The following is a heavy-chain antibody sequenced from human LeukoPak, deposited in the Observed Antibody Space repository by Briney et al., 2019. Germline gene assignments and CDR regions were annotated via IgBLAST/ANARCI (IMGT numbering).Heavy chain of an antibody. CDR1: GFTLSDYW. CDR2: IKRDGSEK. J-gene: IGHJ4*02. CDR3: ARGVKFYYDSSGYSEDF. D-gene: IGHD3-22*01. V-gene: IGHV3-7*03. Sequence: GGSLRLSCVVSGFTLSDYWMSWVRQAPGKGLEWVANIKRDGSEKYYVDSVRGRFTISRDNAKNSVYLQMNSLGAEDTAVYYCARGVKFYYDSSGYSEDFWGRGTLVTVSS.